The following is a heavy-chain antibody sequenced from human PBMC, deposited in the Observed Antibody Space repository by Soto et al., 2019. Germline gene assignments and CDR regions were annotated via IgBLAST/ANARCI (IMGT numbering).Heavy chain of an antibody. V-gene: IGHV3-23*01. CDR1: GFTFSSYA. CDR3: AKSGRSSSGWYS. D-gene: IGHD6-19*01. Sequence: ESGGGLVQPGGSLRLSCAAFGFTFSSYAMSWVRQAPGKGLEWVSAISGSGGSTYYADSVKGRFTISRDNSKNTLYLQMNSLRAEDTAVYYCAKSGRSSSGWYSWGQGTLVTVSS. J-gene: IGHJ4*02. CDR2: ISGSGGST.